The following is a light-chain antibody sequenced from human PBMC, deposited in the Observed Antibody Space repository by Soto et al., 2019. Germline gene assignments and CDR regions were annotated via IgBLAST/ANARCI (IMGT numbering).Light chain of an antibody. CDR2: DVS. J-gene: IGLJ2*01. CDR1: SSDVGGYNY. V-gene: IGLV2-14*01. CDR3: SSYTSSSPWV. Sequence: QSALTQPASVSGSPGQSITISCTGTSSDVGGYNYVSWYQQHPVKAPKLMIYDVSNRPSGVSNRFSGSKSGNTASLTISGLQAEDEADYYCSSYTSSSPWVFGGGTKLTVL.